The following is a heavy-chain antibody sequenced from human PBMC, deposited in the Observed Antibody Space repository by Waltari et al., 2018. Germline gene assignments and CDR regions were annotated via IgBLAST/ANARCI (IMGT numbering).Heavy chain of an antibody. D-gene: IGHD2-15*01. V-gene: IGHV3-33*01. CDR3: ASQSTTLFDY. CDR1: GLTFSRFG. J-gene: IGHJ4*02. CDR2: IWHDGSNE. Sequence: QVQLVESGGGVVQPGRSLRLSCAASGLTFSRFGMHWVRQAPGKGLGWVAVIWHDGSNEYYVDSVKGRFTISRDNSKNTLYLQMNSLRAEDSAVYYCASQSTTLFDYWGQGTLVTVSS.